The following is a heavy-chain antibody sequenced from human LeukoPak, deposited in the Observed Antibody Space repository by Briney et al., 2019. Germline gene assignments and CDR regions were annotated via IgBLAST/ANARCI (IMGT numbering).Heavy chain of an antibody. CDR3: ARINGELSFDY. J-gene: IGHJ4*02. Sequence: YPSQTLSLTCAVSGGSISSGGYSWSWIRQPPGKGLEWIGYIYHSGTTYYNPSLKSRVTVSVDRSKNQFSLKLSSVTAADTAVYYCARINGELSFDYWGQGTLVTVSS. V-gene: IGHV4-30-2*01. CDR1: GGSISSGGYS. CDR2: IYHSGTT. D-gene: IGHD3-10*01.